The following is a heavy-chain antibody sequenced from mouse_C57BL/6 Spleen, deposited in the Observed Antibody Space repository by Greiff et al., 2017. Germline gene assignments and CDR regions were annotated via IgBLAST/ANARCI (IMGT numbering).Heavy chain of an antibody. CDR2: ISNLAYSI. CDR3: ARGGLYDGYPAWFAY. D-gene: IGHD2-3*01. J-gene: IGHJ3*01. CDR1: GFTFSDYG. Sequence: EVKLMESGGGLVQPGGSLKLSCAASGFTFSDYGMAWVRQAPRKGPEWVAFISNLAYSIYYADTVTGRFTISRENAKNTLYLEMSSLRSEDTAMYYCARGGLYDGYPAWFAYWGQGTLVTVSA. V-gene: IGHV5-15*01.